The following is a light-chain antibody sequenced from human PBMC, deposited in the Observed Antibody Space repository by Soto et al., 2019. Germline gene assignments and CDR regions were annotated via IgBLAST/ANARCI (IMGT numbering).Light chain of an antibody. J-gene: IGKJ5*01. V-gene: IGKV3-11*01. CDR1: QSVSSN. CDR3: QQRSNWPPIT. Sequence: EIVLTQSLATLSVSPGERATLSCSASQSVSSNLAWYQQKPGQAPRLLIYDASNRATGIPARFSGSGSGTDFTLTISSPEPEDFAVYYCQQRSNWPPITFGQGTRLEI. CDR2: DAS.